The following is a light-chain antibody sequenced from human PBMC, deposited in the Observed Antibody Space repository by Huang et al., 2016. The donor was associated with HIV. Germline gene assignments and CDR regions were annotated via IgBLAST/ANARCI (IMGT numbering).Light chain of an antibody. J-gene: IGKJ4*01. CDR1: QGIPNY. CDR2: AAS. V-gene: IGKV1-9*01. CDR3: QQFSSYPLT. Sequence: IQLTQSPSSLSIYVGDKVTITCRASQGIPNYVAWYQQRPGKAPKLLIYAASTVQNGVPSRFSGSGSGADFALSIANVQPEDSATYYCQQFSSYPLTFGGGTKVEIK.